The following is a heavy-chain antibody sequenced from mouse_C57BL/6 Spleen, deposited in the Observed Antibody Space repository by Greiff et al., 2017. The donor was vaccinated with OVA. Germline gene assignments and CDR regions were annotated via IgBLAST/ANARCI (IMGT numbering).Heavy chain of an antibody. CDR2: ISSGGDYI. D-gene: IGHD2-10*01. CDR1: GFTFSSYA. Sequence: EVQGVESGEGLVKPGGSLKLSCAASGFTFSSYAMSWVRQTPEKRLEWVAYISSGGDYIYYADTVKGRFTISRDNARNTLYLQMSSLKSEDTAMYYCTRALLLSPWFAYWGQGTLVTVSA. V-gene: IGHV5-9-1*02. CDR3: TRALLLSPWFAY. J-gene: IGHJ3*01.